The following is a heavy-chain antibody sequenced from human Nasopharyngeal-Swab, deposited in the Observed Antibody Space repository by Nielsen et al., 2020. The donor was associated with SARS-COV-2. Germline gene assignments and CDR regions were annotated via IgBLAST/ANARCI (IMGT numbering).Heavy chain of an antibody. J-gene: IGHJ6*02. Sequence: GSLRLSCAASGFTFSNSDMSWVRQAPGKGLEWVSGIARSGTTTYYADSVKGRFTISRDNSKNTLYLQMNSLRAEDTALYYCTKDSGWLATFWGQGTAVTVSS. CDR2: IARSGTTT. V-gene: IGHV3-23*01. D-gene: IGHD6-19*01. CDR3: TKDSGWLATF. CDR1: GFTFSNSD.